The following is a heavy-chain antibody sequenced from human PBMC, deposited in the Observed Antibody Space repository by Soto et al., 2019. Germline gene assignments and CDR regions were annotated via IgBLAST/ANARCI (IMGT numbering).Heavy chain of an antibody. CDR1: GFTFSSYS. Sequence: PGGSLRLSCAASGFTFSSYSMNWVRQAPGKGLEWVSSISSSSSYIYYADSVKGRFTISRDNAKNSLYLQMNSLRAEDTAVYYCAKHRMPGTTGEFDDYWGQGTLVTAPQ. J-gene: IGHJ4*02. CDR2: ISSSSSYI. V-gene: IGHV3-21*01. D-gene: IGHD3-10*01. CDR3: AKHRMPGTTGEFDDY.